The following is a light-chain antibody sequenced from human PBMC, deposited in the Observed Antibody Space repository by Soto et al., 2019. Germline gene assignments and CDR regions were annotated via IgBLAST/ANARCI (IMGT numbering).Light chain of an antibody. CDR3: KKYNSAPRT. J-gene: IGKJ1*01. V-gene: IGKV1-27*01. CDR2: AAS. Sequence: DIQMTQSPSSLSASVGDRVTITCRASQGISNYLAWYQQKPGKVPKLLIYAASTLQSWVPSRFSGSGSWTDFNLTISCLQTEDVATYYCKKYNSAPRTFGQWTKVEIK. CDR1: QGISNY.